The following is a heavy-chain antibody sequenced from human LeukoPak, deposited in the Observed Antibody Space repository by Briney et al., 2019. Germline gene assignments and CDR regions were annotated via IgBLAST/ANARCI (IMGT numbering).Heavy chain of an antibody. CDR3: ARRYSSGWYEDY. V-gene: IGHV1-2*04. J-gene: IGHJ4*02. D-gene: IGHD6-19*01. CDR2: INPNSGGT. CDR1: GYIFTGYY. Sequence: GASVKVSCKASGYIFTGYYMHWVRQAPGQGLEWMGWINPNSGGTNYAQKFQGWVTMTRDTSISTAYMELSRLRSDDTAVYYCARRYSSGWYEDYWGQGTLVTVSS.